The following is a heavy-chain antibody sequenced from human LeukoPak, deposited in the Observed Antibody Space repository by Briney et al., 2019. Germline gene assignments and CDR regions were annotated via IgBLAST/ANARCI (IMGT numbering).Heavy chain of an antibody. J-gene: IGHJ5*02. CDR2: IFSCGAP. CDR3: ARRVFGAAATGFGWFDP. D-gene: IGHD6-13*01. CDR1: GGSISSYY. Sequence: SETLSLTCTVSGGSISSYYWSWIRQPPGQGLEFMGYIFSCGAPNYHPSLKRRVTISLDTSKTLFSLKLRSVTAADTAVYYCARRVFGAAATGFGWFDPWGQGTLVTVSS. V-gene: IGHV4-4*09.